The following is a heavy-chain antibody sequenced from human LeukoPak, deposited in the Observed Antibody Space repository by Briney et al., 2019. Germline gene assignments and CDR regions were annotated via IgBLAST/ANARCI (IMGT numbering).Heavy chain of an antibody. CDR1: GFTFSSYA. V-gene: IGHV3-23*01. Sequence: GGSLRLSCAASGFTFSSYAMSWVRQAPGKGLEWVSALSGSGGTTYYADSVKGRFTISRDNSKNTLYLQMNSLRAEDTAVYYCAKDKHWARRYYYYSMDVWGKGTTVIVSS. CDR2: LSGSGGTT. CDR3: AKDKHWARRYYYYSMDV. D-gene: IGHD7-27*01. J-gene: IGHJ6*03.